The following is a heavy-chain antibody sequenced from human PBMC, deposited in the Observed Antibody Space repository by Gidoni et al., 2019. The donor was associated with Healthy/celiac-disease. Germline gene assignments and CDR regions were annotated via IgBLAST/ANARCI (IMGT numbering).Heavy chain of an antibody. Sequence: QVQLQESGPGLVKPSETLSRTCTVSGGSISTDYWSWIRQPAGKGLEWIGRIYTRGSTNYNPSLKSRVTMSVDTSKNQFSLKLSSVTAADTAVYYCARALYYYGSGSYLGAFDIWGQGTMVTVSS. CDR2: IYTRGST. J-gene: IGHJ3*02. D-gene: IGHD3-10*01. CDR3: ARALYYYGSGSYLGAFDI. V-gene: IGHV4-4*07. CDR1: GGSISTDY.